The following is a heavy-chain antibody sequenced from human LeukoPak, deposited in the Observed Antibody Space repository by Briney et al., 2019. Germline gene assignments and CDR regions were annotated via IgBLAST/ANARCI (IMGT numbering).Heavy chain of an antibody. V-gene: IGHV1-8*01. Sequence: ASVKVSCKASGYTFTSYDINWVRQATGQGLEWMGWMNPNSGNTGYAQKFQGRVTMTRNTSISTAYMEPSSLRSEDTAVYYCARGGNYYDSSGYYDNWFDPWGQGTLVTVSS. CDR1: GYTFTSYD. CDR3: ARGGNYYDSSGYYDNWFDP. J-gene: IGHJ5*02. CDR2: MNPNSGNT. D-gene: IGHD3-22*01.